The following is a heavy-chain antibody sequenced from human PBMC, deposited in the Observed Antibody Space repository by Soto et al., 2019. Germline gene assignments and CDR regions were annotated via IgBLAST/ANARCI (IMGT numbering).Heavy chain of an antibody. Sequence: GGSLRLSCAASGFTFSSSAMHWVRQPSGKGLEWVGRIKSKANSYATEYAASVKGRFTFSRDDSKDTAYLQMNSLKVEDTAVYYCTRTNPDSVSGNYYGMDVWGQGTTVTVSS. V-gene: IGHV3-73*01. J-gene: IGHJ6*02. CDR1: GFTFSSSA. D-gene: IGHD2-15*01. CDR2: IKSKANSYAT. CDR3: TRTNPDSVSGNYYGMDV.